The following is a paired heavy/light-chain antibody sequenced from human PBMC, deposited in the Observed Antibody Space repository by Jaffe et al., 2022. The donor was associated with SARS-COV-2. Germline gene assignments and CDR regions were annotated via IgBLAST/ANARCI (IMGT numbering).Light chain of an antibody. J-gene: IGLJ3*02. CDR1: SGSVSTSYH. CDR2: STN. CDR3: ALYMSAGFWV. Sequence: QAVVTQEASFSVSPGGTVTLTCGLSSGSVSTSYHPSWYQQPPGQAPRTLIYSTNTRSSGVPDRFSGSILGRKAALTITGAQAADESDYYCALYMSAGFWVFGGGTKLTVL. V-gene: IGLV8-61*01.
Heavy chain of an antibody. V-gene: IGHV4-61*02. CDR3: ARYLARNYAYGLDV. J-gene: IGHJ6*02. CDR1: GGSISSGSYY. Sequence: QVLLQESGPGLVRPSQTLSLTCTVSGGSISSGSYYWSWIRRPAGKGLEWIGRIYTNGSTNYNPSLKSRVTISVDTSKNQFSLKLSSVTAADTAVYYCARYLARNYAYGLDVWGQGTTVTVSS. CDR2: IYTNGST.